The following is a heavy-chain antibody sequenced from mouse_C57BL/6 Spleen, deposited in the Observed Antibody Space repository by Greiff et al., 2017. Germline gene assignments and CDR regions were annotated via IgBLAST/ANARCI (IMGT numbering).Heavy chain of an antibody. D-gene: IGHD2-1*01. Sequence: QVHVKQPGAELVRPGSSVKLSCKASGYTFTSYWMAWVKQRPGQGLEWIGNIYPSDSETHYNHKFKDKATLTVDKSYSTAYMQLSSLTSEDSAVYYCARSSGNYYFDYWGQGTTLTVSS. CDR3: ARSSGNYYFDY. CDR1: GYTFTSYW. V-gene: IGHV1-61*01. J-gene: IGHJ2*01. CDR2: IYPSDSET.